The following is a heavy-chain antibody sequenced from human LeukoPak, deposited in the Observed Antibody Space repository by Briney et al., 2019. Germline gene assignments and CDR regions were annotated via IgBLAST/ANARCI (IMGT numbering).Heavy chain of an antibody. CDR1: GFTFSSYG. CDR2: IRFDGSNK. CDR3: AKDVTIGVAPDY. Sequence: GGSLRLSCAASGFTFSSYGMHWVRQAPGKGLEWVAFIRFDGSNKYYADSVKGRFTISRDNSKNTLYLQMNSLRAEDTAVYYCAKDVTIGVAPDYWGQGTLVTVSS. J-gene: IGHJ4*02. V-gene: IGHV3-30*02. D-gene: IGHD3-10*01.